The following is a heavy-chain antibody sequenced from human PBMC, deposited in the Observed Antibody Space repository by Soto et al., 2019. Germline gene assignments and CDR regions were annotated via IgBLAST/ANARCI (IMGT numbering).Heavy chain of an antibody. Sequence: EVQLLESGGGLVQPGGSLRLSCAASGFSFSTYAMSWVRQAPGKGLEWVSAINGRGDDTYYADSVKGRFTISRDNSKNTLYLQMNSLRAEDTAVYFCAKKWGGIYVFDIWGQGTMVTVSS. CDR1: GFSFSTYA. CDR3: AKKWGGIYVFDI. CDR2: INGRGDDT. J-gene: IGHJ3*02. V-gene: IGHV3-23*01. D-gene: IGHD1-26*01.